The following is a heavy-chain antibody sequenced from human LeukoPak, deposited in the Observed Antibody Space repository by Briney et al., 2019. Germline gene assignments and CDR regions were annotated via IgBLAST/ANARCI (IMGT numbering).Heavy chain of an antibody. Sequence: ASVKVSCKASGYMFTSSYMHWVRQAPGQGLEWMGIINPSGGSTIYAHKFQGRVTMTRDTSTSTVYMELSSLRSEDTALYYCVRDRGYYDSSGYRSDAFDMWGQGTMVTVSS. CDR1: GYMFTSSY. CDR2: INPSGGST. V-gene: IGHV1-46*01. J-gene: IGHJ3*02. CDR3: VRDRGYYDSSGYRSDAFDM. D-gene: IGHD3-22*01.